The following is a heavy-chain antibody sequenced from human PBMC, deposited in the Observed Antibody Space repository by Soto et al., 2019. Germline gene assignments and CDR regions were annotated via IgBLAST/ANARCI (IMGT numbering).Heavy chain of an antibody. Sequence: QVQLVESGGGVVQPGRSLRLSCAASGFTFSSYGMHWVRQAPGKGLEWVAVIAYDGSNKSYADSLKGRFTISRDNYKNTLYLQMNSLRAEDTAVYYCAKVGGWYFKYFDYWGQGTLVTVSS. CDR3: AKVGGWYFKYFDY. V-gene: IGHV3-30*18. CDR2: IAYDGSNK. CDR1: GFTFSSYG. J-gene: IGHJ4*02. D-gene: IGHD6-19*01.